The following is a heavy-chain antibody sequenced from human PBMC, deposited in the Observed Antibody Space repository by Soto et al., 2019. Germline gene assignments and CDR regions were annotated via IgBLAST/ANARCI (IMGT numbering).Heavy chain of an antibody. CDR2: INAGNGNT. V-gene: IGHV1-3*01. CDR3: ARGFPNYDFSSGAPDFDY. CDR1: GYTFTSYA. J-gene: IGHJ4*02. Sequence: ASVKVSCKASGYTFTSYAMHWVRQAPGQRLEWMGWINAGNGNTKYSQKFQGRVTITRDTSASTAYMELSSLRSEDTAVYYCARGFPNYDFSSGAPDFDYWGQGTLVTVSS. D-gene: IGHD3-3*01.